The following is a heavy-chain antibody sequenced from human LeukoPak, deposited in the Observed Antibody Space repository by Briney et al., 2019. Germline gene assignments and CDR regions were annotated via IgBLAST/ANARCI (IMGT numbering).Heavy chain of an antibody. CDR2: INHSGST. D-gene: IGHD2-15*01. J-gene: IGHJ5*02. Sequence: SETLSLTCTVSGDSISSSSYCWDWIRQPPGKGLEWIGEINHSGSTNYNPSLKSRVTISVDTSKNQFSLKLSSVTAADTAVYYCAREGWHARFDPWGQGTLVAVSS. CDR3: AREGWHARFDP. V-gene: IGHV4-39*07. CDR1: GDSISSSSYC.